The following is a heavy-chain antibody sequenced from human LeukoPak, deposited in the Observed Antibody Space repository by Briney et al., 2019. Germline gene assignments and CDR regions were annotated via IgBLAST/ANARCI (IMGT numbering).Heavy chain of an antibody. D-gene: IGHD2-2*01. J-gene: IGHJ5*02. V-gene: IGHV4-39*07. Sequence: SETLSLTCTVSGGSISSSRYYWGWIRQPPGKGLEWIGSLYYSGSTYYNPSLKSRLTISIDTSKNQLSLKLSSVTAADTAVYYCARATEPGSSTWDWFDPWGQGTLVTVSS. CDR1: GGSISSSRYY. CDR3: ARATEPGSSTWDWFDP. CDR2: LYYSGST.